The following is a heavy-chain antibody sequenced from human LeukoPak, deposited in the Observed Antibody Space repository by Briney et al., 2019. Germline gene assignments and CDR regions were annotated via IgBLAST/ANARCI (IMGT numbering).Heavy chain of an antibody. D-gene: IGHD3-22*01. J-gene: IGHJ4*02. Sequence: SETLSLTCTVSGGSISSYYWSWIRQPPGKGLEWIWYICYSGSTNYNPSLKRRVTISVDPSKNQLSLKLSSVTAADTAVYYCARSYDSSGYLDYWGQGTLVTVSS. CDR3: ARSYDSSGYLDY. CDR1: GGSISSYY. CDR2: ICYSGST. V-gene: IGHV4-59*01.